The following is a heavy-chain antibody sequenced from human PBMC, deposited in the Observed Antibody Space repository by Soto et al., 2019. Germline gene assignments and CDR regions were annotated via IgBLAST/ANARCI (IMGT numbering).Heavy chain of an antibody. V-gene: IGHV5-10-1*01. J-gene: IGHJ6*02. CDR2: IDPSDSYT. Sequence: PGESLKISCKGSGYSFTSYWISWVRQMPGKGLEWMGRIDPSDSYTNYSPSFQGHVTISSDKSISTAYLQRSSLKASATAVYYCARLGERHSRSAPLYYCYGIDVWGQLSTVTVSS. CDR3: ARLGERHSRSAPLYYCYGIDV. CDR1: GYSFTSYW. D-gene: IGHD3-10*01.